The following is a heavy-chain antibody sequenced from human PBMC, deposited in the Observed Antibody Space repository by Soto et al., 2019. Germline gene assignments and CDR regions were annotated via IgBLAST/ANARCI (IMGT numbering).Heavy chain of an antibody. V-gene: IGHV3-15*07. CDR1: GFTFSNAW. CDR3: TTVESTGYSSSWYVSVDY. J-gene: IGHJ4*02. D-gene: IGHD6-13*01. CDR2: IKSKTDGGTT. Sequence: GGSLRLSCAASGFTFSNAWMNWVRQAPGKGLEWVGRIKSKTDGGTTDYAAPVKGRFTISRDDSKNTLYLQMNSLKTEDTAVYYCTTVESTGYSSSWYVSVDYWGQGTLVTVSS.